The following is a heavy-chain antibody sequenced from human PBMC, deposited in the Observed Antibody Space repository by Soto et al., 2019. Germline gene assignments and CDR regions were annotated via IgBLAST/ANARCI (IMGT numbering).Heavy chain of an antibody. J-gene: IGHJ6*03. D-gene: IGHD2-15*01. CDR2: IFYGGST. V-gene: IGHV4-39*01. CDR1: GGSINSPNYS. Sequence: SETLSLTCTVSGGSINSPNYSWGWIRQPPGKGLEWIGTIFYGGSTYYNPSLKSRVTISVDTSKNQFSLNVSSVTAADSAVYYCARPTGYCSRGTCYYFMDVWGKGTTVTVSS. CDR3: ARPTGYCSRGTCYYFMDV.